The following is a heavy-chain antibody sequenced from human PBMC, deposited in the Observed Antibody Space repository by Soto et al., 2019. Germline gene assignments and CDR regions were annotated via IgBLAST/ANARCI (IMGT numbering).Heavy chain of an antibody. V-gene: IGHV3-30*04. CDR3: ARTYSSSWNYFDY. J-gene: IGHJ4*02. CDR1: GFTFDSHT. Sequence: QVQLVESGGGVVQPRRSLRLSCAASGFTFDSHTMHWVRQAPGKGLEWVALISFDGSLKYDADSVKGRFTISRDNFKNTLFLEMNSLRAEDTGVYYCARTYSSSWNYFDYWGQGTLVTVSS. D-gene: IGHD6-13*01. CDR2: ISFDGSLK.